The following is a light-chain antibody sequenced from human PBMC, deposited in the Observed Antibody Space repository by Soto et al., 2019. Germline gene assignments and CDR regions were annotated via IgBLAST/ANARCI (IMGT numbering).Light chain of an antibody. Sequence: EIVMTQSPATLSVSPGERATLSCRASQSVSSSYLAWYQQKPGQAPRLLISGALTRATGIPDRFSGSGSGTDFTLTISRLEPEDFAVYYCQRFGTSPPWTFGQGTKVDIK. V-gene: IGKV3-20*01. CDR2: GAL. J-gene: IGKJ1*01. CDR1: QSVSSSY. CDR3: QRFGTSPPWT.